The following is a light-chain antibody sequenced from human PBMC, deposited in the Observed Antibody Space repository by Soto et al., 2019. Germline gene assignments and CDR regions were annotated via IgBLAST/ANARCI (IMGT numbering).Light chain of an antibody. J-gene: IGLJ3*02. CDR3: CSYAGGYSWV. V-gene: IGLV2-11*01. CDR1: SSDVGGYNY. Sequence: QSALTQPRSVSGSPGQSVTISCTGTSSDVGGYNYVSWYQQHPGKAPKLMIYDVSKRPSGVPDRFSGSKSGNTASLTISGLQAEDEADYCCSYAGGYSWVFGGGTKLTVL. CDR2: DVS.